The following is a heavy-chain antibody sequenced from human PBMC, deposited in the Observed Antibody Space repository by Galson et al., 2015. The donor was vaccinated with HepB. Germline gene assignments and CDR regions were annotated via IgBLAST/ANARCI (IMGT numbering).Heavy chain of an antibody. CDR3: ASQRGLLRRYYFDY. Sequence: SLRLSCAASGFTFSDYHMSWIRQAPGKGLEWVSYISSSGSTIYYADSVKGRFTISRDNAKNSLYLQMNSLRAEDTAVYYCASQRGLLRRYYFDYWGQGTLVTVSS. CDR1: GFTFSDYH. V-gene: IGHV3-11*01. D-gene: IGHD2/OR15-2a*01. CDR2: ISSSGSTI. J-gene: IGHJ4*02.